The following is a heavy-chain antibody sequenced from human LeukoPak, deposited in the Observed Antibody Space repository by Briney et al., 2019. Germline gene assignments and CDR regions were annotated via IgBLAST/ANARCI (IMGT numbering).Heavy chain of an antibody. V-gene: IGHV4-4*07. J-gene: IGHJ5*02. Sequence: SETLSLTCTVSGGSISSYYWSWIRQPAGKGLEWIGRIYTSGSTNYNPSLKSRVTMSVDTSKNQFSLKLSSVTAADTAEYYCARVGGYYDPARFDPWGQGTLVTVSS. CDR3: ARVGGYYDPARFDP. D-gene: IGHD3-22*01. CDR2: IYTSGST. CDR1: GGSISSYY.